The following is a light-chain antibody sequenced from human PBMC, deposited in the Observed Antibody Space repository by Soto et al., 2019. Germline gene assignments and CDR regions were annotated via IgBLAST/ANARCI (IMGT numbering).Light chain of an antibody. CDR1: QSISSW. J-gene: IGKJ1*01. CDR2: DAS. CDR3: QPYNSYLS. V-gene: IGKV1-5*01. Sequence: DIQMTQSPSTLSASIGDRVTITGRASQSISSWLAWYQQKPGKAPKLLIYDASSLESGVPSRFSGSGSGTEFTLTISSLQPDDFATYYCQPYNSYLSFGQGTKVDIK.